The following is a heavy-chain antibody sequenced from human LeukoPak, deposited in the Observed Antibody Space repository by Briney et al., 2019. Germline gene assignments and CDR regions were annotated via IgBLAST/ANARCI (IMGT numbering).Heavy chain of an antibody. D-gene: IGHD5-18*01. J-gene: IGHJ4*02. V-gene: IGHV3-23*01. CDR1: GFTVSSTY. CDR2: ISGSGGST. Sequence: GGSLRLSCAASGFTVSSTYMSWVRQAPGKGLEWVSAISGSGGSTYYADSVKGRFTISRDNSKNTLYLQMNSLRAEDTAVYYCAKVSGYSKKFDYWGQGTLVTVSS. CDR3: AKVSGYSKKFDY.